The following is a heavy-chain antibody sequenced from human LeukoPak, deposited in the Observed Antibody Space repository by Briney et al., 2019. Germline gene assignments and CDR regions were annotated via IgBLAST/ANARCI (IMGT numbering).Heavy chain of an antibody. V-gene: IGHV3-23*01. CDR1: GFTFSSYA. D-gene: IGHD5-18*01. CDR3: AKDRGRDTAMVGHY. CDR2: ISGSGGST. J-gene: IGHJ4*02. Sequence: GGSLRLSCAASGFTFSSYAMSGLRQAPGKGLECVSAISGSGGSTYYAYSVKGRFTISRDNSKNTLYLQMNSLRAEDTAVYYCAKDRGRDTAMVGHYWGQGTLVTVSS.